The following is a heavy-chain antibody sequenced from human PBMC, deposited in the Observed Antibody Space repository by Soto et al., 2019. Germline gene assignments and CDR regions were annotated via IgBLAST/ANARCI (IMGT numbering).Heavy chain of an antibody. V-gene: IGHV3-74*01. CDR1: GLIFSHYK. CDR3: ARDTNGLHY. D-gene: IGHD2-8*01. J-gene: IGHJ4*02. Sequence: EVQLVESGGGLVQPGGSLRLSCAASGLIFSHYKMHWVRQAPGKGMVWVSRISTDGSITDYADSVKGRFTVSRDNAKNTLYLQMNRLRVDDTAGYYCARDTNGLHYWGQGTLVTVSS. CDR2: ISTDGSIT.